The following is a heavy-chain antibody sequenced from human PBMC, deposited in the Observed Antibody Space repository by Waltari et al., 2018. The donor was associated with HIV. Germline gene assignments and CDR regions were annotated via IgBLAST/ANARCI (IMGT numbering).Heavy chain of an antibody. Sequence: VHLLESVGELVQPGGSLRPSCAASGFSFSRYAFSWVRQAPGKGLEWVSAISGTGGTGYYADSVGGRFTISRDNAKNTLFLQMDSLRADDTAVYYCAKVYYYDSSTYFLKVPHYDYWGQGTLVTVSS. CDR2: ISGTGGTG. CDR3: AKVYYYDSSTYFLKVPHYDY. CDR1: GFSFSRYA. V-gene: IGHV3-23*01. J-gene: IGHJ4*02. D-gene: IGHD3-22*01.